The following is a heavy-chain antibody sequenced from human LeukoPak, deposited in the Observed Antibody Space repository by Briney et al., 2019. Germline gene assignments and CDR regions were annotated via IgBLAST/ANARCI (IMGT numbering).Heavy chain of an antibody. CDR1: GYSFTSYW. D-gene: IGHD2-2*01. J-gene: IGHJ4*02. CDR2: IIPIFGTA. V-gene: IGHV1-69*05. CDR3: ARGPIVVVPAAKYYFDY. Sequence: KISCKGSGYSFTSYWIGWVRQAPGQGLEWMGGIIPIFGTANYAQKFQGRVTITTDESTSTAYMELSSLRSEDTAVYYCARGPIVVVPAAKYYFDYWGQGTLVTVSS.